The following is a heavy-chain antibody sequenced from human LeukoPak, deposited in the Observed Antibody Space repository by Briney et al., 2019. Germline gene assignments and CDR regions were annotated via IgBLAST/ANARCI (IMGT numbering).Heavy chain of an antibody. CDR3: ARVRLYRWELLTVDY. CDR2: IDYNERT. CDR1: GGPISSYY. Sequence: SETLSLTCTVSGGPISSYYWSWIRQAPGKGLEWIGNIDYNERTKYNPSLKSRVTISVDMSKNRFSLNLSSVTAVDTAIYYCARVRLYRWELLTVDYWGQGTLVTVSS. D-gene: IGHD1-26*01. V-gene: IGHV4-59*01. J-gene: IGHJ4*02.